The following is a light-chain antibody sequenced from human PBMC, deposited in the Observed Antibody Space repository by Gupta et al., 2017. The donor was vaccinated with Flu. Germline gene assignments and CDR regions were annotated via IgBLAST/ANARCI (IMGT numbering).Light chain of an antibody. CDR3: QQENSYPYT. CDR2: TAS. V-gene: IGKV1-5*03. Sequence: DLQLPPSPSTRSASVGDRVTITCRASQSISSWLAWYQQKPGKAPKLLIYTASSLESGVPSRFSGSGSGTEFTLTISSLQPDDVATYYCQQENSYPYTFGQGTKMEIK. J-gene: IGKJ2*01. CDR1: QSISSW.